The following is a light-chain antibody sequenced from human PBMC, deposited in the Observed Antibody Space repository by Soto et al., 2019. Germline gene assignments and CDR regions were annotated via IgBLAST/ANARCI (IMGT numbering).Light chain of an antibody. CDR2: DAS. CDR3: QQRNNWPRGLT. J-gene: IGKJ4*02. Sequence: EIVLTQSPATLSLSPGERATLSCRASQSVSSYLAWYQQKPGQAPRLLIYDASNRATGIPARFSGSGSGTDFTLTISILGPEAFAVEYYQQRNNWPRGLTFGEGTKVEIK. V-gene: IGKV3-11*01. CDR1: QSVSSY.